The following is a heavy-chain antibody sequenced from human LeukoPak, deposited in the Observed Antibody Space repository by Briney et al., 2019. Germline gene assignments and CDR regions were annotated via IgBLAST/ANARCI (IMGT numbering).Heavy chain of an antibody. CDR2: INSDGSST. CDR1: GYAFSSYW. Sequence: GGCLRLSCAASGYAFSSYWQHWVRQAPGKGLVWVSRINSDGSSTSYADSVKGRFTISRDNAKNTLYLQMNSLRAEDTAVYYCARDMAAANRVLDYWGQGTLVTVSS. J-gene: IGHJ4*02. CDR3: ARDMAAANRVLDY. D-gene: IGHD6-13*01. V-gene: IGHV3-74*01.